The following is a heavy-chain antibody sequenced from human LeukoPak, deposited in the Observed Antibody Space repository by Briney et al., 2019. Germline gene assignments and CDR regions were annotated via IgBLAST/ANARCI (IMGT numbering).Heavy chain of an antibody. Sequence: ASVKVSCKASGGTFSSYAISWVRQAPGQGLEWMGGIIPIFGTANYAQKFQGRVTITTDESTSTAYMELSSLRSEDTAVYYCATVSDSSGWPSDAFDIWGQGTMVTVSS. V-gene: IGHV1-69*05. D-gene: IGHD6-19*01. CDR1: GGTFSSYA. CDR3: ATVSDSSGWPSDAFDI. J-gene: IGHJ3*02. CDR2: IIPIFGTA.